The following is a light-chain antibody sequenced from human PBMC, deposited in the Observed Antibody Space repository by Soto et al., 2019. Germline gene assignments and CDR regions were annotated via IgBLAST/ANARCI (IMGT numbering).Light chain of an antibody. Sequence: EIVLTQSPGTLSLSPGERATLSCRASQSVSSSYLAWYQQTPGQAPRLLIYGASSRATGIPDRFSGSGSGTDFTLTISRLEPEDFAVYYCQQYGSAPPLTFGVGTKVEIK. CDR3: QQYGSAPPLT. J-gene: IGKJ4*01. V-gene: IGKV3-20*01. CDR2: GAS. CDR1: QSVSSSY.